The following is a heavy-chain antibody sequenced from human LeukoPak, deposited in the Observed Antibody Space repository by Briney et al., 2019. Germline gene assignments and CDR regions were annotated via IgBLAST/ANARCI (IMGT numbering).Heavy chain of an antibody. CDR1: GYTFSSYD. J-gene: IGHJ5*02. V-gene: IGHV1-8*01. D-gene: IGHD6-19*01. CDR2: MNPNSGNT. Sequence: GTSVKVSCKTSGYTFSSYDINWVRQATGQGLEWMGWMNPNSGNTGYAQRFQGRVTMTRNTSINTAYMELSSLRSEDTAVYYCARAILSSGWELTWFGPRGQGTLVTVSS. CDR3: ARAILSSGWELTWFGP.